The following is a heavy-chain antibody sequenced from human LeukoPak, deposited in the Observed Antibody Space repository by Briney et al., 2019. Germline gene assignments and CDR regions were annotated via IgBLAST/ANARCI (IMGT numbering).Heavy chain of an antibody. CDR1: GFIFNNYY. CDR2: MHYDGSTK. D-gene: IGHD3-22*01. Sequence: GGSLRLSCTASGFIFNNYYMHWVRQAPGKGLEWVAFMHYDGSTKYYAESVKGRFTISRDNSKNTLYLQMNSLRPEHTAVYYCARVLRSGYRPDYWGEGTLVTVSS. CDR3: ARVLRSGYRPDY. J-gene: IGHJ4*02. V-gene: IGHV3-30*02.